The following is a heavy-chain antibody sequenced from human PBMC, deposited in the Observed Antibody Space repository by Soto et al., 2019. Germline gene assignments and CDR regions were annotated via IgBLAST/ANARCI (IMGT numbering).Heavy chain of an antibody. CDR1: GFTFSSQT. J-gene: IGHJ3*01. CDR2: VSSSGSYK. Sequence: EVQLVESGGGLVKPGGSMRLSCAVSGFTFSSQTMNWVRQAPGKGLEWVSSVSSSGSYKYYADSVKGRFTISRDNAKNSLYLQMNSLRAEDTAVYVCASHRGLDDAFDFWGQGTMVTVSS. V-gene: IGHV3-21*01. D-gene: IGHD3-10*01. CDR3: ASHRGLDDAFDF.